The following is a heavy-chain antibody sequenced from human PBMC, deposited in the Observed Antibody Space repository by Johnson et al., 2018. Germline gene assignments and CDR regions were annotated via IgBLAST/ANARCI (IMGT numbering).Heavy chain of an antibody. Sequence: VQLQESGGGLVQPGGSLKLSCAASGFTFSGSAMHWVRQASGKGLEWVGRIRSKANSYATAYAASVKGRFTISRDDSKNTAYLQMNSRRAEDTAVYYCAGVSYGDAFDIWGQGTMVTVSS. V-gene: IGHV3-73*02. CDR1: GFTFSGSA. D-gene: IGHD1-26*01. CDR2: IRSKANSYAT. CDR3: AGVSYGDAFDI. J-gene: IGHJ3*02.